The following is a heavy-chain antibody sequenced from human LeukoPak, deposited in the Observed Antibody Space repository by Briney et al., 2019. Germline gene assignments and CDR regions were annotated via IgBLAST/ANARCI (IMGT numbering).Heavy chain of an antibody. Sequence: PSETLSLTCAVYGGSFSGYYWSWIRQPPGKGLEWIGEINHSGSTNYNPSLKSRVTISVDTSKNQFSLKLSSVTAADTAVYYCARGRIVVVPAAGNDFDYWGQGTLVTVSS. CDR3: ARGRIVVVPAAGNDFDY. CDR1: GGSFSGYY. CDR2: INHSGST. V-gene: IGHV4-34*01. D-gene: IGHD2-2*01. J-gene: IGHJ4*02.